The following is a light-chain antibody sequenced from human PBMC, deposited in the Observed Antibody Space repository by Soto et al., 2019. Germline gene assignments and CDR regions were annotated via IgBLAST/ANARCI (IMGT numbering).Light chain of an antibody. Sequence: EIVMTQSPATLSVSPGERATLPCRASQSVSSNLAWYQQKPGQAPRLLIYGASTRATGIPARFSGSGSGTEFTLTISSLQSEDFAVYYCQQYNNWRGTFGPGTKVDIK. CDR2: GAS. V-gene: IGKV3-15*01. CDR3: QQYNNWRGT. CDR1: QSVSSN. J-gene: IGKJ3*01.